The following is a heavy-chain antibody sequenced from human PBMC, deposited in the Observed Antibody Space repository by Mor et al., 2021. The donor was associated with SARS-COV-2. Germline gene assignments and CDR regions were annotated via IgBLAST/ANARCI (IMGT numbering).Heavy chain of an antibody. CDR2: GST. D-gene: IGHD4-17*01. CDR3: ARDYPPTTVTTGFDY. J-gene: IGHJ4*02. Sequence: GSTYYNPSLKIRVTISVDTSKNQFSLKLSSVTAADTAVYYCARDYPPTTVTTGFDYWGQGTLVTVSS. V-gene: IGHV4-30-2*04.